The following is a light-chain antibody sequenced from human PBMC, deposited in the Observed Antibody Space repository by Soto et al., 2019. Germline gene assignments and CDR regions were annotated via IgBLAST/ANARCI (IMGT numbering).Light chain of an antibody. Sequence: DVQMTQSPSSLYASVGDRVTVTCRTSQNIYNYLNWYQQKPGKAPKLLIYAASSVQSGVPLRFSGSGSGTDFTLTISSLQPEDFATYYCQQTHSTPVTFGQGTRLEIK. CDR2: AAS. V-gene: IGKV1-39*01. CDR1: QNIYNY. CDR3: QQTHSTPVT. J-gene: IGKJ5*01.